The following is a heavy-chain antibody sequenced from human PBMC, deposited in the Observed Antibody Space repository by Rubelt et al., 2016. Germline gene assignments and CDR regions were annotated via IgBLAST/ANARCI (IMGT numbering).Heavy chain of an antibody. CDR3: AGGLFPGIAGLCC. Sequence: QLQLQQSGPGLVKSSETLSLACTVSGGSISSDSFWGWIRQPPDKGLEWVGCVHYGGATHYNPSLESRVAMSVDTSKNQFFRNLRSVNAADAAVYDCAGGLFPGIAGLCCWGQGTLVTVSS. D-gene: IGHD6-13*01. CDR2: VHYGGAT. CDR1: GGSISSDSF. V-gene: IGHV4-39*07. J-gene: IGHJ4*02.